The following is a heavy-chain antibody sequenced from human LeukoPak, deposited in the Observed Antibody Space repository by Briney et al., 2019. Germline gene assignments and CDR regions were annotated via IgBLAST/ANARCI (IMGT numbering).Heavy chain of an antibody. CDR2: INSDGSST. V-gene: IGHV3-74*01. Sequence: GGSLRLSCAASGFXFSSYGIHWVRQAPGKGLVWVSRINSDGSSTSYADSVKGRFTISRDNAKNTLYLQMNSLRAEDTAVYYCAKIRDGYNSYFDYWGQGTLVTVSS. CDR1: GFXFSSYG. D-gene: IGHD5-24*01. CDR3: AKIRDGYNSYFDY. J-gene: IGHJ4*02.